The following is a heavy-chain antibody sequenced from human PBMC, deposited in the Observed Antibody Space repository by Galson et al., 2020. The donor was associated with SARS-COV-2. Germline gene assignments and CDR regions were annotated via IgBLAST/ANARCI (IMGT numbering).Heavy chain of an antibody. Sequence: LKISCVASGFTISSYAISWVRQAPGRGLEWVSTITTSGTSTYYADSVKGRFTISRDNTKNTLYLQMNSLRAEDTAVYYCAKASVPAAVKWFDPWGQGTLVTVSS. CDR1: GFTISSYA. CDR3: AKASVPAAVKWFDP. CDR2: ITTSGTST. V-gene: IGHV3-23*01. J-gene: IGHJ5*02. D-gene: IGHD2-2*01.